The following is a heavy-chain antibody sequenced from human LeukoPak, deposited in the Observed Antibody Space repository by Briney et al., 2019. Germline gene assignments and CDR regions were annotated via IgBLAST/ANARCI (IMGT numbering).Heavy chain of an antibody. CDR2: INTNTGNP. CDR1: GYTFTSYA. D-gene: IGHD3-3*01. Sequence: ASVKVSCKASGYTFTSYAMNWVRQAPGQGLEWMGWINTNTGNPTYAQGFTGRFVFSLDTSVSTAYLQISSLKAEDTAVYYCASPFWSGYSQAFDYWGQGTLVTVSS. CDR3: ASPFWSGYSQAFDY. V-gene: IGHV7-4-1*02. J-gene: IGHJ4*02.